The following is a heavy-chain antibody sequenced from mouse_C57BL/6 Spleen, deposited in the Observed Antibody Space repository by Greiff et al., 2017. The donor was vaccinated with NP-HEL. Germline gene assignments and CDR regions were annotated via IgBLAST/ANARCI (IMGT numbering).Heavy chain of an antibody. J-gene: IGHJ2*01. CDR2: IYPGDGDT. Sequence: QVQLQQSGPELVKPGASVKISCKASGYAFSSSWMNWVKQRPGKGLAWSGRIYPGDGDTNYNGKFKGKATLTADKSSSTAYMQLSSLTSEDSAVYFCASQVDSSGYDDWGQGTTLTVSS. V-gene: IGHV1-82*01. CDR1: GYAFSSSW. D-gene: IGHD3-2*02. CDR3: ASQVDSSGYDD.